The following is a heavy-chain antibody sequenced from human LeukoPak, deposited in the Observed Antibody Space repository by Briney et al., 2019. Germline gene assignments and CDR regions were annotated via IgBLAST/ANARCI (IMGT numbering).Heavy chain of an antibody. CDR3: AKNKGL. J-gene: IGHJ4*02. Sequence: GGSLRLSCAASGFTFSTYAMSWVRQPPGKGLEWVATISDSGGRTHHADSVKGRFTISSDNSRNTVFLQMNSLRGEDTAVYYCAKNKGLWGQGTLVTVSS. D-gene: IGHD1/OR15-1a*01. CDR2: ISDSGGRT. V-gene: IGHV3-23*01. CDR1: GFTFSTYA.